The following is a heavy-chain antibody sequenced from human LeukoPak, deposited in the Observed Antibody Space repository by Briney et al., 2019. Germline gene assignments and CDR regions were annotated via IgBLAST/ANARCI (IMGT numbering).Heavy chain of an antibody. CDR3: ATSLGYYDILTGYYIPLFDY. J-gene: IGHJ4*02. V-gene: IGHV3-48*04. D-gene: IGHD3-9*01. CDR1: GFTFSSYS. CDR2: ISSSSSTI. Sequence: GGSLRLSCAASGFTFSSYSMNWVRQAPGKGLEWVSYISSSSSTIYYADSVKGRFTISRDNAKNSLYLQMNSLRAEDTAVYYCATSLGYYDILTGYYIPLFDYWGQGTLVTVSS.